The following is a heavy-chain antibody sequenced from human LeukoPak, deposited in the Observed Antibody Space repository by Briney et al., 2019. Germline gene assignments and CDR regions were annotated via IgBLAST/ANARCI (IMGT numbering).Heavy chain of an antibody. D-gene: IGHD6-13*01. J-gene: IGHJ4*02. Sequence: PGGSLRLSCAASGFTLSSYWMHWVRHAPGKGLVWVSRINSDGSSTTYADSVKGRFTISRDNAKNTLYLQMNSLRAEDTGVYYCARIAAHSSSWYDGGYWGQGTLATVSS. CDR3: ARIAAHSSSWYDGGY. CDR1: GFTLSSYW. V-gene: IGHV3-74*01. CDR2: INSDGSST.